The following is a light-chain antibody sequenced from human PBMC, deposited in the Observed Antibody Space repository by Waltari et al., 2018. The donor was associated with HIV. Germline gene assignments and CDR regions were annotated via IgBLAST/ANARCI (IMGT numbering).Light chain of an antibody. CDR3: SSYTGSSTLV. CDR1: SSDVGGYNY. CDR2: DVS. Sequence: QSALTQPASVSGSPGQSISITCTGTSSDVGGYNYVSWYQQHPGKAPKLMIYDVSNRPSGVSYRFAGTKSGNTASLTISGLQAEDEADYYCSSYTGSSTLVFGGGTKLTVL. J-gene: IGLJ2*01. V-gene: IGLV2-14*03.